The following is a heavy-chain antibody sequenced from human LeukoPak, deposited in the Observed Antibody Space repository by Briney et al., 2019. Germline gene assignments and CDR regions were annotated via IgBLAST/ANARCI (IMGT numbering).Heavy chain of an antibody. V-gene: IGHV3-21*01. J-gene: IGHJ4*02. CDR2: ISSSSSYI. Sequence: GGSLRISCAASGFSLSGYSMNWVRQAPGKGLEWVSFISSSSSYIYYADSVKGQFSISRDNAKNSLFLQMNSLRVEDTAVYYCARDKGTSYLSSFDYWGQGTLVTVSS. CDR3: ARDKGTSYLSSFDY. CDR1: GFSLSGYS. D-gene: IGHD6-6*01.